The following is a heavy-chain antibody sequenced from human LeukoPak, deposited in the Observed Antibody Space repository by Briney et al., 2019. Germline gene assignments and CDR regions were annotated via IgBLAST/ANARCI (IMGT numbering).Heavy chain of an antibody. Sequence: SETLSLTCTVSGGSISSGGYYWSWIRQHPGKGLEWIGYIYYSGSTYYNPSLKSRVTISVDTSKNQFSLKLSSVTAADTAVYYCARGLYNGYDYSPFDSWGQGTLVTVSS. V-gene: IGHV4-31*03. D-gene: IGHD5-12*01. CDR2: IYYSGST. CDR3: ARGLYNGYDYSPFDS. CDR1: GGSISSGGYY. J-gene: IGHJ4*02.